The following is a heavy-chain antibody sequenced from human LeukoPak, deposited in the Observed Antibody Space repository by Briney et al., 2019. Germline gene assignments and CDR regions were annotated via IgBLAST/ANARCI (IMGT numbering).Heavy chain of an antibody. D-gene: IGHD6-19*01. CDR2: IIPIFGTA. Sequence: SVKVSCKASGGTFSSYAISWVRQAPGQGLEWMGGIIPIFGTANYAQKFQGRVTITADESTSTAYMELSSLRSEDTAVYYCGRGKEYSGGRFAYGAQGPLVPVPS. CDR3: GRGKEYSGGRFAY. V-gene: IGHV1-69*13. J-gene: IGHJ4*02. CDR1: GGTFSSYA.